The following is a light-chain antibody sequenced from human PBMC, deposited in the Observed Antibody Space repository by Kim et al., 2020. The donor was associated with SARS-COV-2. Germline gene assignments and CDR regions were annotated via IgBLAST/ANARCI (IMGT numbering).Light chain of an antibody. V-gene: IGKV2-30*01. CDR1: QGLEYGDENTY. CDR2: EVS. CDR3: MQGTHWPYT. J-gene: IGKJ2*01. Sequence: DVVMTQSPLSLPVALGQPASISCRSSQGLEYGDENTYLNWFQQRPGQSPRRLIYEVSKRDSGVPDRFSGSESDTGFTLTISSVEAEDVGVYYCMQGTHWPYTFGQGTKLEIK.